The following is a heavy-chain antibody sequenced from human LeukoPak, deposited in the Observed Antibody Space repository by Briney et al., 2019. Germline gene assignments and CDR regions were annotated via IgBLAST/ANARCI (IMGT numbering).Heavy chain of an antibody. V-gene: IGHV5-51*01. J-gene: IGHJ6*03. CDR3: ARQYDFWSGYRDSYYMDV. Sequence: GEALKISCKGSGYSFTSYWIGWVRHMPRKGLEWMGIIYPGDSDTIYSTSFQGQVTISADKSISTAYLQSSSLKASDTATYYCARQYDFWSGYRDSYYMDVWGKGTTVTVSS. CDR1: GYSFTSYW. D-gene: IGHD3-3*01. CDR2: IYPGDSDT.